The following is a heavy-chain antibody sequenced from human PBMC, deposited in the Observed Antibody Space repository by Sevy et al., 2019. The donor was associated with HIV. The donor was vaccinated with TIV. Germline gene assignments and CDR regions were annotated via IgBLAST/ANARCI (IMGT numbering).Heavy chain of an antibody. D-gene: IGHD5-12*01. CDR3: ARDETSGYAPYYGMDV. CDR1: GGTFSSYA. Sequence: ASVKVSCKASGGTFSSYAISWVRQAPGQGLEWMGGIIPIFGTANYAQKFQGRVTITADESTSTAYMELSSLRSEDTAVYYCARDETSGYAPYYGMDVWGQGTTVTVSS. CDR2: IIPIFGTA. J-gene: IGHJ6*02. V-gene: IGHV1-69*13.